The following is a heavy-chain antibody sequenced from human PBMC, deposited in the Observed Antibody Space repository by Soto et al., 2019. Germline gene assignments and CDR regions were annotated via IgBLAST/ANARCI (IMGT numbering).Heavy chain of an antibody. CDR1: GFTFSSYW. Sequence: EVQLVESGGGLVQPGGSLRLSCAGSGFTFSSYWMSWVRQAPGKGLEWGANIKQDGSEKYYVDSVQGRFTISRGNAKNSLYLQMNSLRAEDTAVYYCARESLTGDHGYWGQGTLVTVSS. J-gene: IGHJ4*02. D-gene: IGHD7-27*01. CDR3: ARESLTGDHGY. V-gene: IGHV3-7*01. CDR2: IKQDGSEK.